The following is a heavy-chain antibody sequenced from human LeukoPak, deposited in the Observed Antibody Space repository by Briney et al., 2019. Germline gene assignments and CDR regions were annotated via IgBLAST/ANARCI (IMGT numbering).Heavy chain of an antibody. Sequence: GGSLRLSCEASGFTFSDYAMSWVRQAPGKGLDWVSTISGSGGSTYYADSVKGRFTISRDNSKNTLYLQMNSLRAEDTAVYYCAVKGADFDWSLYYFDYWGQGTLVTVSS. D-gene: IGHD3-9*01. CDR3: AVKGADFDWSLYYFDY. V-gene: IGHV3-23*01. J-gene: IGHJ4*02. CDR2: ISGSGGST. CDR1: GFTFSDYA.